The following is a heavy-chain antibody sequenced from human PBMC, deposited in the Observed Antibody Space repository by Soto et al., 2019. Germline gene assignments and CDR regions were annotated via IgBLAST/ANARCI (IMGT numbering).Heavy chain of an antibody. CDR1: GFTFTSYA. V-gene: IGHV1-18*01. D-gene: IGHD3-16*01. CDR3: ARDFTGWPPDGVDS. J-gene: IGHJ4*02. Sequence: QVHLVQSGAEVKMPGASVKVSCKASGFTFTSYAFTWVRQAPGQGLEWMGWISAYNGKTNYARNLRGRVTMTTDSSTSIVYMELGSLTSDDTAVYFCARDFTGWPPDGVDSWGQGTLVSVSA. CDR2: ISAYNGKT.